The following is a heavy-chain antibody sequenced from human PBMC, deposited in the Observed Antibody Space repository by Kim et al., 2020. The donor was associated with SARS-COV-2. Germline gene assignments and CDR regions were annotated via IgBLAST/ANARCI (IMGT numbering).Heavy chain of an antibody. Sequence: IYAQKFQGRVTMTEDTSTDTAYMELSSLRSEDTAVYYCATGIVTATRSDYWGQGTLVTVSS. J-gene: IGHJ4*02. V-gene: IGHV1-24*01. CDR3: ATGIVTATRSDY. D-gene: IGHD2-21*02.